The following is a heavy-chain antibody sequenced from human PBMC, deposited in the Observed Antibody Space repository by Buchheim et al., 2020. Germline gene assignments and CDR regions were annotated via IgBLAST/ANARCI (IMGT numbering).Heavy chain of an antibody. CDR2: IFATGGT. D-gene: IGHD1-26*01. Sequence: QVQLQESGPGLVKPSETLSLTCNVSGASVISSYWSWIRQSPGKGLEWIAYIFATGGTDYNPALKSRVSIAIDKPKNQLSLKLKSVTAADTAVYYCATARTATTWVFFDTWGQGTL. J-gene: IGHJ5*02. CDR1: GASVISSY. V-gene: IGHV4-59*02. CDR3: ATARTATTWVFFDT.